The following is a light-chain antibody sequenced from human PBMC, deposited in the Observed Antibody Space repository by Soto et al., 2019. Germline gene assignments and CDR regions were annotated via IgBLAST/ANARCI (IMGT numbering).Light chain of an antibody. CDR1: QRVSSN. CDR2: GAS. Sequence: EIVMTQSPATLSVSPGQRATLSCRASQRVSSNLAWYQQNPGPAPRLLIYGASTRATGIPARFSGSGSGTEFTLTISSRQSEYFAVYYCQQYNNWPYTFGQGTKLEIK. J-gene: IGKJ2*01. CDR3: QQYNNWPYT. V-gene: IGKV3-15*01.